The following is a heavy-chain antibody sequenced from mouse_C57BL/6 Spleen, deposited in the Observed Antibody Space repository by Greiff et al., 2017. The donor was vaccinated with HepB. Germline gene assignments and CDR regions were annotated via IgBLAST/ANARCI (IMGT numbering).Heavy chain of an antibody. V-gene: IGHV1-69*01. CDR1: GYTFTSYW. CDR3: ARKGVRYFDY. Sequence: VQLQQPGAELVMPGASVKLSCKASGYTFTSYWMHWVKQRPGQGLEWTGEIDPSDSYTNYNQKFKGKSTLTVDKSSSTAYMQLSSLTSEDSAVYYCARKGVRYFDYWGQGTTLTVSS. CDR2: IDPSDSYT. J-gene: IGHJ2*01.